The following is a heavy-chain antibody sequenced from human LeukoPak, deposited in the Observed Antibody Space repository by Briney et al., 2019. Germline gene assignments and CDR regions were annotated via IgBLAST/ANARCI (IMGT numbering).Heavy chain of an antibody. Sequence: AGGSLRLSCAASGFTFSSYGMHWVRQAPGKGLEWVADISYDGSDKYYADSVKGRFTISRDNAKNSLYLQMNSLRAEDTAVYYCARGSHGVAATDTAFDYWGQGTLVAVSS. CDR1: GFTFSSYG. V-gene: IGHV3-30*03. D-gene: IGHD6-25*01. CDR2: ISYDGSDK. CDR3: ARGSHGVAATDTAFDY. J-gene: IGHJ4*02.